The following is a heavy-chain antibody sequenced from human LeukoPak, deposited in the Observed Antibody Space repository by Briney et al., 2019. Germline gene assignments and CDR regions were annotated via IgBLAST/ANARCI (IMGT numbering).Heavy chain of an antibody. J-gene: IGHJ4*02. CDR2: ISWNSGSI. CDR3: AKGGERGGYDHPIDY. D-gene: IGHD5-12*01. V-gene: IGHV3-9*01. Sequence: GGSLRLSCAASGFTFDDYAMHWVRQAPGKGLEWVSGISWNSGSIGYADSVKGRFTISRDNAKNSLYLQMNSLRAEDTALYYCAKGGERGGYDHPIDYWGQGTLVTVSS. CDR1: GFTFDDYA.